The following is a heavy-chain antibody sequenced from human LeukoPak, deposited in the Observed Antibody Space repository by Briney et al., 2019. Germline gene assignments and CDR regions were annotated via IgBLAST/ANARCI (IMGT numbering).Heavy chain of an antibody. Sequence: GGSLRLSCAASGLRFSSHWMSWVRHSPGKGLEWVANINQDGGTKYYRDFAKGRFTISRDNAQNSLYLQINSLRAEDTAVYYCAREKGTLIRAMAFEMWGQGTMVTVSS. D-gene: IGHD3-10*01. V-gene: IGHV3-7*01. CDR3: AREKGTLIRAMAFEM. CDR2: INQDGGTK. J-gene: IGHJ3*02. CDR1: GLRFSSHW.